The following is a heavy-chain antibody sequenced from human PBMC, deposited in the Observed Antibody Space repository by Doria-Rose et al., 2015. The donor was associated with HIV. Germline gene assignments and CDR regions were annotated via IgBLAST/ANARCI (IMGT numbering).Heavy chain of an antibody. Sequence: KPSATLSLTCSVSGASVSSRGYYWNWIRQVPGKGLESLGYTYYTGTSDYSPSLKSRLNMAVDTSKNQFSLKLSFVTVADTAVYYCARMGSYRELDYWGQGALVIVSA. J-gene: IGHJ4*02. CDR3: ARMGSYRELDY. CDR1: GASVSSRGYY. D-gene: IGHD3-3*01. CDR2: TYYTGTS. V-gene: IGHV4-31*03.